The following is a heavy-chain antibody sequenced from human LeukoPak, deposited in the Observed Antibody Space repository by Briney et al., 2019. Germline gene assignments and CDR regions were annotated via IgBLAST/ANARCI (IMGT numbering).Heavy chain of an antibody. CDR3: ARVNYRSGFFRNFYYYGMDV. Sequence: ASVQVSCQASGYTFSDYYIHWVRQGPGHGLEWMGWINPNSGGTDYAQRFQGRVTMTRETSNTTAYMELSRLRSDDTAVYYCARVNYRSGFFRNFYYYGMDVWGQGTTVTVSS. V-gene: IGHV1-2*02. J-gene: IGHJ6*02. D-gene: IGHD6-19*01. CDR2: INPNSGGT. CDR1: GYTFSDYY.